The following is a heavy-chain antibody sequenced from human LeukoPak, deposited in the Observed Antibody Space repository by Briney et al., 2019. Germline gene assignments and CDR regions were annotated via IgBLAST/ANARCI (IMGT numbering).Heavy chain of an antibody. D-gene: IGHD3-10*01. CDR1: GFTFSSYA. V-gene: IGHV3-23*01. CDR3: AKEVLGVLWFGKLLRLMPPGMDV. J-gene: IGHJ6*02. CDR2: ISGSGGST. Sequence: PGGSLRLSCAASGFTFSSYAMSWVRQAPGKGLEWVSAISGSGGSTYYADSVKGRFTISRDNSKNTLYLQMNSLRAEDTAVYYCAKEVLGVLWFGKLLRLMPPGMDVWGQGTTVTVSS.